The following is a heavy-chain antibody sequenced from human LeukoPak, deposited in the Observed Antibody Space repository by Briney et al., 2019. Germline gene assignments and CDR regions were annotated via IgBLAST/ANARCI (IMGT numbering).Heavy chain of an antibody. V-gene: IGHV3-53*04. Sequence: GGSLTLSCAASGFTVSSNYMSWIRQAPGKGLEWVSVIYSGGSTNYADSVKGRFTISRHNSKNTLYLHMNSLSGEDSAVYYCARDNSGPSRTYNWFELWGQGTLVTVSS. CDR1: GFTVSSNY. D-gene: IGHD2-21*01. J-gene: IGHJ5*02. CDR2: IYSGGST. CDR3: ARDNSGPSRTYNWFEL.